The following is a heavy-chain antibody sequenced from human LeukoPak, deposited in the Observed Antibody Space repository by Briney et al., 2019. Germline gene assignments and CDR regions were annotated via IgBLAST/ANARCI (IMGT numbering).Heavy chain of an antibody. CDR3: ARLKDVLLWFGELFSPY. V-gene: IGHV4-39*01. D-gene: IGHD3-10*01. CDR2: IYYSGST. Sequence: SETLSLTCTVSGGSISSSSYYWGWIRQPPGKGLEWIGSIYYSGSTYYNPSLKSRVTISVDTSKNQFSLKLSSVTAADTAVYYCARLKDVLLWFGELFSPYWGQGTLVTVSS. CDR1: GGSISSSSYY. J-gene: IGHJ4*02.